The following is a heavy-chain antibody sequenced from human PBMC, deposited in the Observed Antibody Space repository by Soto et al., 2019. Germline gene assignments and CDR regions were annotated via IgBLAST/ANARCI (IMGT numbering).Heavy chain of an antibody. Sequence: EVQLLESGGGLVQPGGSLRLSCETSGFSFNTYAMTWVRQAPGMGLEWVAVINYSGRTTFHAQSVKGRFTISRDNSRNTVFLQMDSLRAEDTAVYYCVKLRGSGKTYYYNMNVWSLGTTFIVSS. V-gene: IGHV3-23*01. CDR1: GFSFNTYA. CDR3: VKLRGSGKTYYYNMNV. D-gene: IGHD3-10*01. J-gene: IGHJ6*02. CDR2: INYSGRTT.